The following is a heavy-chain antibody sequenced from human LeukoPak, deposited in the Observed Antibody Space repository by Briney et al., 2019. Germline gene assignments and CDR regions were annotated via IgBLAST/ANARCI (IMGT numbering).Heavy chain of an antibody. D-gene: IGHD2-15*01. Sequence: PGGSLRLSCAASGFTVSSNYVSWVRQAPGKGLEWVSSISSSSSYIYYADSVKGRFTISRDNAKNSLYLQMNSLRAEDTAVYYCARAGVVVAATPPDYWGQGTLVTVSS. V-gene: IGHV3-21*01. CDR3: ARAGVVVAATPPDY. CDR2: ISSSSSYI. CDR1: GFTVSSNY. J-gene: IGHJ4*02.